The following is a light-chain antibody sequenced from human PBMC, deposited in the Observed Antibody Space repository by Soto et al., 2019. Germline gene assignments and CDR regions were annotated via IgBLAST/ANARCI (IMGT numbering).Light chain of an antibody. J-gene: IGLJ2*01. Sequence: QSALTQPASVSGSPGQSITISCTGTSSDVGGYNYVSWYQQYPGKAPKLMIYEVSNRPSGVSNRFSGSKSGSTASLTISGLQAEDEAEYYCRSYTSSRTLVVFGGGTKLTVL. CDR2: EVS. CDR1: SSDVGGYNY. V-gene: IGLV2-14*01. CDR3: RSYTSSRTLVV.